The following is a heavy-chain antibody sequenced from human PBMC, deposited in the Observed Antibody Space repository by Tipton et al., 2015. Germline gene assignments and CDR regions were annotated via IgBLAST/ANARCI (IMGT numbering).Heavy chain of an antibody. Sequence: TLSLTCTVSGGSISNYYWTWIRQSPGKGLDWIGYISYSGSPSYNPSPKSRVTISVDTSKNQLSPNLTSVTPADTAVYYCARVVRDCSSPPCFSYSPHNYYYALDVWGPGTTVAVSS. CDR3: ARVVRDCSSPPCFSYSPHNYYYALDV. V-gene: IGHV4-59*01. D-gene: IGHD2-2*01. CDR2: ISYSGSP. J-gene: IGHJ6*02. CDR1: GGSISNYY.